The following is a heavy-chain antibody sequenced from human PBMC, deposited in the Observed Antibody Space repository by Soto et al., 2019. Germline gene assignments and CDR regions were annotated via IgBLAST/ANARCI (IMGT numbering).Heavy chain of an antibody. CDR2: ISGSGGST. D-gene: IGHD3-22*01. Sequence: PWGSLRLSCAASGFTFSSYAMSWVRQAPGKGLEWVSAISGSGGSTYYADSVKGRFTISRDNSKNTLYLQMNSLRAEDTAVYYCAKGQFKYYYDSSGSYCDYWGQGTLVTVSS. CDR1: GFTFSSYA. J-gene: IGHJ4*02. V-gene: IGHV3-23*01. CDR3: AKGQFKYYYDSSGSYCDY.